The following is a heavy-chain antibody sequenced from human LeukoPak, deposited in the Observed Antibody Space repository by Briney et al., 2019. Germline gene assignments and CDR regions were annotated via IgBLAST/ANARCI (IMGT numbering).Heavy chain of an antibody. Sequence: VASVKVSCKASGYTFTSYGISWVRQAPGQGLEWMGWISAYNGNTSYAQKLQGRVTMTTDTSTSTAYMELRSLRSDDTAVYYCASGPDLGYCSGGSCYSDYWGQGTLVTVSS. CDR2: ISAYNGNT. CDR3: ASGPDLGYCSGGSCYSDY. D-gene: IGHD2-15*01. CDR1: GYTFTSYG. V-gene: IGHV1-18*01. J-gene: IGHJ4*02.